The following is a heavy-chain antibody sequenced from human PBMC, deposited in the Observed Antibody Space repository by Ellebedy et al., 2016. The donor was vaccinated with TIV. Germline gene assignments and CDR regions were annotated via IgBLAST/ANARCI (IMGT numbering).Heavy chain of an antibody. CDR3: ARGDYYDSRNLNY. J-gene: IGHJ4*02. D-gene: IGHD3-22*01. Sequence: SVKVSCKASGGTFSSYAISWLRQAPGQGLEWMGGIIPIFGTANYAQKFQGRVTITADESTSTAYMELSSLRSEDTAVYYCARGDYYDSRNLNYWGQGTLVTVSS. CDR2: IIPIFGTA. V-gene: IGHV1-69*13. CDR1: GGTFSSYA.